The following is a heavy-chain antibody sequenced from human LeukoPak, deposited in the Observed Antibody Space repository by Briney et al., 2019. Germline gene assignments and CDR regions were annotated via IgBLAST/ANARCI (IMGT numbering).Heavy chain of an antibody. J-gene: IGHJ4*02. D-gene: IGHD2-21*01. CDR1: GYTFTGYY. CDR2: INPNSGGT. V-gene: IGHV1-2*02. Sequence: ASVKVSCKASGYTFTGYYMHWVRQAPGQGLEWMGWINPNSGGTNYAQKFQGRVTMTRDTSISTAYMELSRLRSDDTAVYYCARDLSQSPVLFFDYWGQGTLVTVSS. CDR3: ARDLSQSPVLFFDY.